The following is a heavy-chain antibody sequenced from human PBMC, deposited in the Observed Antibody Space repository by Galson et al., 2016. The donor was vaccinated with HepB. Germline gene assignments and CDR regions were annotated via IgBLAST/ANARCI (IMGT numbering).Heavy chain of an antibody. J-gene: IGHJ6*02. CDR1: GYSFTSYC. CDR3: ARRPYSGDEYYYYGLGV. D-gene: IGHD5-12*01. Sequence: SVKVSCKASGYSFTSYCITWVRQAPGQGLEWMGWISAYNGNTNLAQKFQGRVSMTTDTSTSTAFMELRSLRSDDTAVYYCARRPYSGDEYYYYGLGVWVQGTTVTVSS. CDR2: ISAYNGNT. V-gene: IGHV1-18*01.